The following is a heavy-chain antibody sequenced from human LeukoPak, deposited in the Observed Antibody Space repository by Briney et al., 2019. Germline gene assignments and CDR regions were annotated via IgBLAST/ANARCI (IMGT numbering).Heavy chain of an antibody. CDR3: AGGLGGGNSVYFDL. V-gene: IGHV4-34*01. CDR1: GGSFSIYY. Sequence: PSETLSLTCAVYGGSFSIYYWSWIRQPPGKGLEWIAEINHSESTNYNPSLKSRVTISVDASKNQVSLKLNSVTAADTAVYYCAGGLGGGNSVYFDLWGRGTLVTVSS. D-gene: IGHD4-23*01. CDR2: INHSEST. J-gene: IGHJ2*01.